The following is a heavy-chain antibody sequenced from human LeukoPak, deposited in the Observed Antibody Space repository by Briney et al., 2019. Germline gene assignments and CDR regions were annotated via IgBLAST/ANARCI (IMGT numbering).Heavy chain of an antibody. CDR1: GYTFTICG. D-gene: IGHD3-16*01. J-gene: IGHJ3*02. CDR2: ISAYNGST. V-gene: IGHV1-18*01. Sequence: ASVKVSFKASGYTFTICGISWVRQGPGQGLEWMGWISAYNGSTNYAQKLQGRVTMTTDTSTSTAYMELRSLRTDDTAVYYCARYTQDVGYYDYVWGSYIPATRDAFDIWGQGTMVTVSS. CDR3: ARYTQDVGYYDYVWGSYIPATRDAFDI.